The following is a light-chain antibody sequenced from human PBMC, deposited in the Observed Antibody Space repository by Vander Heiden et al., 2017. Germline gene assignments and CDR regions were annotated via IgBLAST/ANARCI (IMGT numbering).Light chain of an antibody. Sequence: QSVLTQPPSASGPPGQRVTIPCSGSSSNIGSNTVNWYQQRPGTAPKLLIYSNNQRPSGVPDRFSGSKSGTSASLAISGLQSEEEADYYCAAWDDSLNGWVFGGGTKLTVL. V-gene: IGLV1-44*01. CDR1: SSNIGSNT. CDR3: AAWDDSLNGWV. CDR2: SNN. J-gene: IGLJ3*02.